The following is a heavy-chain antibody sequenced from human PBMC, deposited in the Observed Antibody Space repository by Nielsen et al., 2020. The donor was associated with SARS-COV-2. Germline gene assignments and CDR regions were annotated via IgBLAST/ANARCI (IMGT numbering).Heavy chain of an antibody. V-gene: IGHV3-30*04. Sequence: GESLKISCVASGFTFSSYSMHWVRQAPGKGLEWVAIISYDGSNKDYADSVKGRFTISRDNSKNTLYLQMNSLRVDDTAVFYCARMYYDFWRGYSTQFDYWGQGTLVTVSS. D-gene: IGHD3-3*01. CDR2: ISYDGSNK. J-gene: IGHJ4*02. CDR1: GFTFSSYS. CDR3: ARMYYDFWRGYSTQFDY.